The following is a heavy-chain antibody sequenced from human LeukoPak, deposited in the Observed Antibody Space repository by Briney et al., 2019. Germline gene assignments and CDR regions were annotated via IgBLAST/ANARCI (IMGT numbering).Heavy chain of an antibody. CDR1: GFTFSSYA. D-gene: IGHD6-19*01. J-gene: IGHJ4*02. Sequence: PGGSLRLSCAASGFTFSSYAMHWVRQAPGKGLEYVSAISSNGGSTYYANSVKGRFTISRDNSKNTLYLQMGSLRAEDMAVYYCARDTQQWLAGGYFDYWGQGTLVTVS. CDR2: ISSNGGST. V-gene: IGHV3-64*01. CDR3: ARDTQQWLAGGYFDY.